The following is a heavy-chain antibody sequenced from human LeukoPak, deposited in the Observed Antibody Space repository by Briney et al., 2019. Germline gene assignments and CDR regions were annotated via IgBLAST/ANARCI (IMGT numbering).Heavy chain of an antibody. D-gene: IGHD1-26*01. Sequence: ASVKVSCKASGYTFTSYGISWVRQAPGQGLEWMGWISAYNGNTNYAQKLQGRVTMTTDTSTSTAYVELRSLRSDDTAVYYCASIVGATQSDYYYYGMDVWGQGTTVTVSS. J-gene: IGHJ6*02. CDR2: ISAYNGNT. V-gene: IGHV1-18*01. CDR1: GYTFTSYG. CDR3: ASIVGATQSDYYYYGMDV.